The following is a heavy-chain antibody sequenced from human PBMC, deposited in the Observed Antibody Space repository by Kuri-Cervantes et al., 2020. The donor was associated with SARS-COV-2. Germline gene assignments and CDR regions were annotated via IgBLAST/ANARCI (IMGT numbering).Heavy chain of an antibody. V-gene: IGHV3-11*01. CDR2: ISSSGSTI. Sequence: LSLTCAASGFTFSDYYMSWIRQAPGKGLEGVSYISSSGSTIYYADSVKGRFTISRDNAKNSLYLQMNSLRAEDTAVYYCARDVLLWFREYKGKFDYWGQGTLVTVSS. CDR3: ARDVLLWFREYKGKFDY. CDR1: GFTFSDYY. D-gene: IGHD3-10*01. J-gene: IGHJ4*02.